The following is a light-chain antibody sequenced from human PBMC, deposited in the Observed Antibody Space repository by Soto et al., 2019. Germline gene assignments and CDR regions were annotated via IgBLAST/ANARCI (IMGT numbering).Light chain of an antibody. J-gene: IGKJ1*01. Sequence: DIQMTQSPSTLSASVGDRVTITCRASQSISSWLAWYQQKPGKAPKLLIYDASSLESGVPSRFSGSGSGTALTLTISSLQPDDFATYYCQQYNTYSTFGQGTKVEIK. CDR1: QSISSW. V-gene: IGKV1-5*01. CDR3: QQYNTYST. CDR2: DAS.